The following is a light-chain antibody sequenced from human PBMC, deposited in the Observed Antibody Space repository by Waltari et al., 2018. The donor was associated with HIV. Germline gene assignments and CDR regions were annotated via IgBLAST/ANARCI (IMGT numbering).Light chain of an antibody. V-gene: IGKV2-28*01. CDR2: LAS. CDR3: MQCLQTPS. Sequence: DIVMTQSPLSLSVTTGEPSTISCRYSESLLHRNGSTYLAWYVQKPGQSPQLLIYLASNRASGVPDRFSGSGSGTDFKLKISRVEAEDIGVYYCMQCLQTPSFGQGTKVEI. J-gene: IGKJ1*01. CDR1: ESLLHRNGSTY.